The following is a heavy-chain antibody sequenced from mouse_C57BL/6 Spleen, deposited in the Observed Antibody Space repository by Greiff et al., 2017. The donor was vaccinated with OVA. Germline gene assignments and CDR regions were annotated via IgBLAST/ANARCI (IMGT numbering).Heavy chain of an antibody. CDR3: ARSPAQATGMDY. CDR2: INPSNGGT. V-gene: IGHV1-53*01. D-gene: IGHD3-2*02. CDR1: GYTFTSYW. Sequence: QVQLQQSGTELVKPGASVKLSCKASGYTFTSYWMHWVKQRPGQGLEWIGNINPSNGGTNYNEKFKSKATLTVDKSSSTAYMQLSSLTSEDSAVYYCARSPAQATGMDYWGQGTSVTVSS. J-gene: IGHJ4*01.